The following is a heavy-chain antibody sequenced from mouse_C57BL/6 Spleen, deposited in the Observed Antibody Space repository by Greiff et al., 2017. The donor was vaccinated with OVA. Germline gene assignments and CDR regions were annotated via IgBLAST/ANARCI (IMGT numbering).Heavy chain of an antibody. Sequence: QVQLKESGPELVKPGASVKISCKASGYAFSSSWMNWVKRRPGKGLEWIGRIYPGDGDTNYNRKFKGKATLTADKSSSTAYMQLSSLTSEDSAVYFCARGCYGNYLYYYAMDYWGQGTSVTVSS. CDR3: ARGCYGNYLYYYAMDY. J-gene: IGHJ4*01. CDR1: GYAFSSSW. V-gene: IGHV1-82*01. D-gene: IGHD2-1*01. CDR2: IYPGDGDT.